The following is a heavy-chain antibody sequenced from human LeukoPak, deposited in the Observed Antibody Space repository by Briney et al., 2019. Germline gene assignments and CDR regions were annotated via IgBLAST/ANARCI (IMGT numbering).Heavy chain of an antibody. D-gene: IGHD6-13*01. CDR3: ARGIAAAGTGLFN. Sequence: GGCLRLSCAASGVSFDDYAMHWVRQAPGKGLGWVSAISGSVGSTYYADSVKGRFTISRDNSKNTMYLQINSLRAEDTAVYYCARGIAAAGTGLFNWGQGTLLTVSS. V-gene: IGHV3-23*01. CDR2: ISGSVGST. CDR1: GVSFDDYA. J-gene: IGHJ4*02.